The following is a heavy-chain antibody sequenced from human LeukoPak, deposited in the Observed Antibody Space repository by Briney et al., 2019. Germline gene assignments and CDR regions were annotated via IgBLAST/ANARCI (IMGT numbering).Heavy chain of an antibody. V-gene: IGHV4-59*01. CDR2: IYYSGTT. CDR1: GGSIGTYS. Sequence: SETLSLTCTVSGGSIGTYSWNWIRQPPGKGLEWIGYIYYSGTTNYNPSLKSRITISVDTSKNQFSLKLSSVTAADTAVYYCARDRSDSSGYYLDYWGQGTLVTVSS. D-gene: IGHD3-22*01. J-gene: IGHJ4*02. CDR3: ARDRSDSSGYYLDY.